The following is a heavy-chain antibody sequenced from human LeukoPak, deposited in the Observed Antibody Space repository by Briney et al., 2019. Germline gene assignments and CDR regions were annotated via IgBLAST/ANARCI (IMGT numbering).Heavy chain of an antibody. Sequence: GESRRLSCAASGFTFSGYSMNWVRQPPGDGLGWVSSISSSSSYIYYADSVKGRFTISRDNAKNSLYLQMNSLRAEDTAVCYCARGYCSGGSCYAAFDIWGQGTMVTVSS. J-gene: IGHJ3*02. CDR1: GFTFSGYS. CDR2: ISSSSSYI. D-gene: IGHD2-15*01. V-gene: IGHV3-21*01. CDR3: ARGYCSGGSCYAAFDI.